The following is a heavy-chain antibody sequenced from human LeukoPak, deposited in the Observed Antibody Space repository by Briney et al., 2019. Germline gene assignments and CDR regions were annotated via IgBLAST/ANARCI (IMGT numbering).Heavy chain of an antibody. Sequence: PGGSLRLSCAASGFTLSSYWMSWVRQAPGKGLEWVANIKQDGSEKYYVDSVKGRFTISRDNAKNSLYLQMNSLRAEDTAVCYCARDKGPFPGYCSSTSCYSGDYWGQGTLVTVSS. CDR3: ARDKGPFPGYCSSTSCYSGDY. J-gene: IGHJ4*02. D-gene: IGHD2-2*01. CDR2: IKQDGSEK. CDR1: GFTLSSYW. V-gene: IGHV3-7*01.